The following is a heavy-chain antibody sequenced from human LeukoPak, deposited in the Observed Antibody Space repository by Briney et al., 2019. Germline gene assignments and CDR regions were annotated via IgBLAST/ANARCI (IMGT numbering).Heavy chain of an antibody. D-gene: IGHD1-26*01. CDR1: GGSFSGYY. CDR3: ARRPLVGGIDS. CDR2: INHSGST. V-gene: IGHV4-34*01. J-gene: IGHJ4*02. Sequence: SETLSLTCAVYGGSFSGYYWSWIRQPPGKGLEWIGEINHSGSTNYNPSLKSRVTISVDTSKNQFSLKLSSVTDADTAVYYCARRPLVGGIDSWGQGALVTVSS.